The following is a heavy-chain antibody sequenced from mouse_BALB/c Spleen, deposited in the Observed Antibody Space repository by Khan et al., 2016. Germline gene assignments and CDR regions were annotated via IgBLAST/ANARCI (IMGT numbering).Heavy chain of an antibody. Sequence: EVQLQESGPGLVKPSQSLSLTCTVTGHSITSDYAWNWIRQFPGNKLEWMGYITYSGSTSYNPSLKSRISITRDTSKNQLFLQLNSVTTEDTATYYCSTTTPMDYWGQGTSVTVSS. D-gene: IGHD1-2*01. J-gene: IGHJ4*01. CDR3: STTTPMDY. CDR2: ITYSGST. V-gene: IGHV3-2*02. CDR1: GHSITSDYA.